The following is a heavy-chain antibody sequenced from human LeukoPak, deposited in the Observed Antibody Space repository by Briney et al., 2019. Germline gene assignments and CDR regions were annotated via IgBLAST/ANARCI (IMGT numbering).Heavy chain of an antibody. CDR3: ARDLYSSGWGYFDY. V-gene: IGHV4-31*03. J-gene: IGHJ4*02. D-gene: IGHD6-19*01. CDR1: GASFNSDDQY. Sequence: SETLSLTCTVSGASFNSDDQYWNWIRQSPGKGLEWIGSIHPSGMLYNNPSLESRVTMSRDTSKNQFPLNLNSVTAADTAVYYCARDLYSSGWGYFDYWGQGTLVTVSS. CDR2: IHPSGML.